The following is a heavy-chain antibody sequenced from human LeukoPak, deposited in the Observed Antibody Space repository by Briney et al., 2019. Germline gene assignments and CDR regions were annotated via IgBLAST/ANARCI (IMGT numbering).Heavy chain of an antibody. J-gene: IGHJ4*02. D-gene: IGHD1-26*01. CDR3: ARGETAADY. V-gene: IGHV3-30-3*01. CDR1: GFTFSSYA. CDR2: ISYDGSNK. Sequence: PGGSLRLSCAASGFTFSSYAMHWVRQVPGKGLEWVAVISYDGSNKYYADSVKGRFTISRDNSKNTLYLQMNSLRAEDTAVYYCARGETAADYWGQGTLVTVSS.